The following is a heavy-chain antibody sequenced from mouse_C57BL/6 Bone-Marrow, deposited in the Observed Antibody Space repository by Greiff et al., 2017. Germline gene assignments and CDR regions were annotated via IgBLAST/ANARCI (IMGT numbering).Heavy chain of an antibody. CDR2: INPSTGGT. D-gene: IGHD1-1*01. CDR3: ASGSSYVDY. J-gene: IGHJ2*01. Sequence: VQLQQSGPELVKPGASVKISCKASGYSFTGYYMNWVKQSPEKSLEWIGEINPSTGGTTYNQKFKAKATLTVDKSSSTAYMQLKSLTSEDSAVYYCASGSSYVDYWGQGTTLTVSS. V-gene: IGHV1-42*01. CDR1: GYSFTGYY.